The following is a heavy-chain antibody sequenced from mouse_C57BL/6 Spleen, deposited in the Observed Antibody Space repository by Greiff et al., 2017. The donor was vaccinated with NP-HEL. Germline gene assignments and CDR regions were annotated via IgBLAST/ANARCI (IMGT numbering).Heavy chain of an antibody. D-gene: IGHD2-4*01. CDR2: INPGSGGT. CDR1: GYAFTNYL. V-gene: IGHV1-54*01. J-gene: IGHJ2*01. Sequence: QVQLQQSGAELVRPGTSVKVSCKASGYAFTNYLIEWVKQRPGQGLEWIGVINPGSGGTNYNEKFKGKATLTADKSSSTAYMQLSSLTSEDSAVYFCARYEDYDFYFDYWGQGTTLTVSS. CDR3: ARYEDYDFYFDY.